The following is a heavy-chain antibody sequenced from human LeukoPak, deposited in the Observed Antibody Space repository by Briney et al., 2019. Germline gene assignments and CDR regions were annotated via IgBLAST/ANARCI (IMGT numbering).Heavy chain of an antibody. D-gene: IGHD6-19*01. V-gene: IGHV3-23*01. CDR1: GFTFSHYA. J-gene: IGHJ5*02. Sequence: PGGSLRLSCAASGFTFSHYAMYWVRQAPGKGLEWVSSIDASGGATYYAGSVKGRFTISRDNSKNTFYLQMNNLRAEDTAVYFCAKGSGSGWYGWFAHWGQGTLVTVSS. CDR3: AKGSGSGWYGWFAH. CDR2: IDASGGAT.